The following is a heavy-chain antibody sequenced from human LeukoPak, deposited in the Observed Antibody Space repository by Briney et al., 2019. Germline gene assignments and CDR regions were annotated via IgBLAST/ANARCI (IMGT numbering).Heavy chain of an antibody. Sequence: SETLSLTCTVSGGSISSSSYYWGWIRQPPGKGLEWIGSIYYSGSTYYNPSLKSRVTISVDTSKNQFSLKLSSVTAADTAVYCCARQSTGVLWFGDLLGKDYYFDYWGQGTLVTVSS. V-gene: IGHV4-39*01. D-gene: IGHD3-10*01. CDR1: GGSISSSSYY. CDR3: ARQSTGVLWFGDLLGKDYYFDY. CDR2: IYYSGST. J-gene: IGHJ4*02.